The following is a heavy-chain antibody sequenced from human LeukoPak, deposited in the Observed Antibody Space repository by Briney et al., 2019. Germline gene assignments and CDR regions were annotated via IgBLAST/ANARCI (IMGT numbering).Heavy chain of an antibody. Sequence: VASVNVSCNVSGYTFTGYYMHWVRQAPGQGLEWMGRIIPNSGGTNFAQRFQGRVTMTRDTSINTTYMELSRLRSDDTAVYYCARTSFGDYTYDYWGQGTLVTVSS. CDR1: GYTFTGYY. CDR3: ARTSFGDYTYDY. CDR2: IIPNSGGT. J-gene: IGHJ4*02. V-gene: IGHV1-2*06. D-gene: IGHD4-17*01.